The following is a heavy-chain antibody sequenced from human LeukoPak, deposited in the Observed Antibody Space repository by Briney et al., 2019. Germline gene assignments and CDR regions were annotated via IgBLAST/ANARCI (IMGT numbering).Heavy chain of an antibody. V-gene: IGHV3-66*01. CDR2: IYSGGST. D-gene: IGHD2-2*01. CDR1: GFTVSSNY. CDR3: ARGEPAAIYYFDY. Sequence: GGSLRLSCAASGFTVSSNYMSWVRQAPGKGLEWVSVIYSGGSTYYADSVKGRFTISRDNSKNTLYLQMNSLRAEDTAVYYCARGEPAAIYYFDYWGQGTLVTVSS. J-gene: IGHJ4*02.